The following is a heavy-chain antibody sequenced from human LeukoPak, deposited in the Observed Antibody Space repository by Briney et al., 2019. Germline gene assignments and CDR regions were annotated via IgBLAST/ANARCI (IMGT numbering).Heavy chain of an antibody. Sequence: GGSLRLSCAASGFTFSSYAMHWVRQAPGKGLEWVAVISYDGSNKYYADSVKGRFTISRDNSKNTLYLQMSSLRAEDTAVYYCARGPHYYGSGSYWRVRWFDPWGQGTLVTVSS. CDR3: ARGPHYYGSGSYWRVRWFDP. V-gene: IGHV3-30-3*01. D-gene: IGHD3-10*01. CDR2: ISYDGSNK. CDR1: GFTFSSYA. J-gene: IGHJ5*02.